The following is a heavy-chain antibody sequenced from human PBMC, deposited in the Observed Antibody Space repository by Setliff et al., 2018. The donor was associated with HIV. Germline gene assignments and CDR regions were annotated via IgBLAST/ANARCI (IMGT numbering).Heavy chain of an antibody. J-gene: IGHJ4*02. V-gene: IGHV3-30*01. CDR3: ARDPPGSGFHLDY. D-gene: IGHD5-12*01. CDR2: MSYDGNNK. CDR1: GFIFSSYA. Sequence: GGSLRLSCAASGFIFSSYAMHWVRQAPGKGLEWVAVMSYDGNNKYYADSVKGRFTISRDNSKNTLFLQMNSLRPEDTAVYYCARDPPGSGFHLDYWGQGTPVTVSS.